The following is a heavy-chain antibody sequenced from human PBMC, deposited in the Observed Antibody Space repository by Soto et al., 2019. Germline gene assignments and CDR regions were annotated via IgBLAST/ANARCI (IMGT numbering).Heavy chain of an antibody. CDR2: INPRFGDT. CDR3: ATNMDYYYGPGSGNGHGF. J-gene: IGHJ6*02. Sequence: QVQLVQSGAELKEPGDSVRVSCEASGYTFTAYYIHWVRQAPGRGLEWMGWINPRFGDTSYAQDFQGRVSMTRDTSISTVYMELCRLRSDDTAIYYCATNMDYYYGPGSGNGHGFWGQGTTVTVFS. V-gene: IGHV1-2*02. CDR1: GYTFTAYY. D-gene: IGHD3-10*01.